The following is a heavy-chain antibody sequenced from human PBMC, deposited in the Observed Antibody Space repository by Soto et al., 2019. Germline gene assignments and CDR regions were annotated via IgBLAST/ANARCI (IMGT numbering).Heavy chain of an antibody. CDR2: ISGRGSST. Sequence: GGSLRLSCAASGFTFDNFAMSWVRQAPGRGLEWVSVISGRGSSTYYADSVKGRFTVSRDNSRTTLYLEMNSLRDEDTAIYYCSKGAPGRTNDYGDYWGQGTLVTVSS. CDR3: SKGAPGRTNDYGDY. CDR1: GFTFDNFA. D-gene: IGHD3-10*01. J-gene: IGHJ4*02. V-gene: IGHV3-23*01.